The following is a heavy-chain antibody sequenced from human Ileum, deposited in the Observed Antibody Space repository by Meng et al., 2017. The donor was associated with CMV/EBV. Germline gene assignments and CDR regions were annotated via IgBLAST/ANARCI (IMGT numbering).Heavy chain of an antibody. CDR3: ARGGVGYSYGQYYQYYGLDV. J-gene: IGHJ6*02. V-gene: IGHV4-61*08. CDR1: GGSVTSRVYN. CDR2: IYSNGST. D-gene: IGHD5-18*01. Sequence: SETLSLTCIVSGGSVTSRVYNWNWIRQSPGKGLEWIGYIYSNGSTDYNSSLKSRVIILVDTSKNQFSLQVGSVTAADTAVYYCARGGVGYSYGQYYQYYGLDVWGQGTAVTVSS.